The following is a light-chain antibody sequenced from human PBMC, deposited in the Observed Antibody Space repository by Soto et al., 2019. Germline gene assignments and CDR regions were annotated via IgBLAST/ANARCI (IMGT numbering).Light chain of an antibody. CDR1: QSISSW. V-gene: IGKV1-5*01. CDR3: QQYNTYWT. CDR2: DAS. Sequence: DIQMTQSPSTLSASVGDRVTITCRASQSISSWLAWYQQKPGKAPKLLIYDASSLASGVPSRFSGSGSGTEFTLTISSLQPDDFAVYYCQQYNTYWTFGRGTKVDIK. J-gene: IGKJ1*01.